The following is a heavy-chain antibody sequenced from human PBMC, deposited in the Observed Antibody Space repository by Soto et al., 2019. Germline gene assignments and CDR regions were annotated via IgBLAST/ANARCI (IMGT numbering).Heavy chain of an antibody. CDR3: VKDKERGGYDSDFDS. D-gene: IGHD3-3*01. V-gene: IGHV3-23*01. J-gene: IGHJ4*02. Sequence: EVQLLESGGGLVQSGGSLRLSCAASGFTIGSYGMGWVRQAPGKGLEWVSTITGGNTYYAASVKGRFTISRDNYKNTLYLQMGSLRAEDTALYYCVKDKERGGYDSDFDSWGQGTLVTVSS. CDR2: ITGGNT. CDR1: GFTIGSYG.